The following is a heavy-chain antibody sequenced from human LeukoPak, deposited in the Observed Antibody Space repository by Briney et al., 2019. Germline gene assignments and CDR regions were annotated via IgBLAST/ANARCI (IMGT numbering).Heavy chain of an antibody. J-gene: IGHJ6*02. Sequence: ASVKVSCKASGYTFTSYGISWVRRAPGQGLEWMGWISAYNGNTNYAQKLQGRVTMTTDTSTSTAYMELRSLRSDDTAVYYCARDPDDYGGYYGMDVWGQGTTVTVSS. D-gene: IGHD4-23*01. CDR3: ARDPDDYGGYYGMDV. V-gene: IGHV1-18*01. CDR2: ISAYNGNT. CDR1: GYTFTSYG.